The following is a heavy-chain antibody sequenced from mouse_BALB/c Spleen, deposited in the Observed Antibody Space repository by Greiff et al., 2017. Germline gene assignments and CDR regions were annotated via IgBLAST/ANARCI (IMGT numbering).Heavy chain of an antibody. CDR3: TRRGYDGYPD. CDR1: GYTFTSYW. Sequence: LQQPGSELVRPGASVKLSCKASGYTFTSYWMHWVKQRPGQGLEWIGNIYPGSGSTNYDEKFKSKATLTVDTSSSTAYMQLSSLTSEDSAVYYCTRRGYDGYPDWGQGTLVTVSA. V-gene: IGHV1S22*01. D-gene: IGHD2-3*01. CDR2: IYPGSGST. J-gene: IGHJ3*01.